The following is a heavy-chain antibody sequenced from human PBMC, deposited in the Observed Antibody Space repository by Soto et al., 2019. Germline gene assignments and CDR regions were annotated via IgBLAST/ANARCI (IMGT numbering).Heavy chain of an antibody. J-gene: IGHJ5*02. CDR3: ARSSSMQYYYDSSGYYDH. CDR2: INPNSGGT. V-gene: IGHV1-2*04. CDR1: GYTFTGYY. Sequence: QVQLVQSGAEVKKPGASVKVSCKASGYTFTGYYMHWVRQAPGQGLEWMGWINPNSGGTNYAQKFKGWVTMTRDTSISTAYMELSRLRSDDTAVYYCARSSSMQYYYDSSGYYDHWGQGTLVTVSS. D-gene: IGHD3-22*01.